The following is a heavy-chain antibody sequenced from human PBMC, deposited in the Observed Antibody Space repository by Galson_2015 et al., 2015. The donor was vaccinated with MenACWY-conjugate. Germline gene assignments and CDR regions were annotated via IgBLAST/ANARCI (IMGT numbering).Heavy chain of an antibody. CDR1: GGTFNTHA. Sequence: SVKVSCTVSGGTFNTHALPWVRQAPGHGLEWMGGVIPIVGTPNYAQKFQGRLTISADDSTSSAYMELKNLTSDDTAVYYCARDRVGQTNFYYFDDWGQGTVVTVAS. D-gene: IGHD1-26*01. CDR2: VIPIVGTP. CDR3: ARDRVGQTNFYYFDD. V-gene: IGHV1-69*13. J-gene: IGHJ4*02.